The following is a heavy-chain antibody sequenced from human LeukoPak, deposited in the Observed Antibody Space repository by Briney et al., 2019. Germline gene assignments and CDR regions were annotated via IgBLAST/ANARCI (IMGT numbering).Heavy chain of an antibody. Sequence: PSETLSLTCTVSGGSISSYYWSWIRQPPGKGLEWIGYIYYSGSTNYNPSLKSRVTISVDTSKNQFSLKLSSVTAADTAVYYCAKMDMVATIYWFDPWGQGTLVTVSS. CDR2: IYYSGST. V-gene: IGHV4-59*01. D-gene: IGHD5-12*01. J-gene: IGHJ5*02. CDR1: GGSISSYY. CDR3: AKMDMVATIYWFDP.